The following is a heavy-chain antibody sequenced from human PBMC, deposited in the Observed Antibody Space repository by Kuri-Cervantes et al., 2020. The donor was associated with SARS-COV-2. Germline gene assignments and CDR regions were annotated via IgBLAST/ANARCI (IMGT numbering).Heavy chain of an antibody. V-gene: IGHV3-74*01. Sequence: GESLKISCAASKFSFSNYWMNWVRQAPGQGLVWVSRINGDGSSTTYADSVKGRFTISRDNAKNTLFLQMNSLRAEDTAVYYCAREGFLEWLPFDYWGQGTRVTVYS. CDR3: AREGFLEWLPFDY. J-gene: IGHJ4*02. D-gene: IGHD3-3*01. CDR1: KFSFSNYW. CDR2: INGDGSST.